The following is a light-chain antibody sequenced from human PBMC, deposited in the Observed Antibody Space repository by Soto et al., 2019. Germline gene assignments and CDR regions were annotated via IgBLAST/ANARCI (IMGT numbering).Light chain of an antibody. CDR3: QQYGSSPTT. CDR1: QSVSSSY. Sequence: EIVLTQSPGTLSLSPGERATLSCRASQSVSSSYLAWYQQKPGQAPRLLIYGASSRATGIPDRFSGSGSGPDFTLTISKLEPEDIAVYYCQQYGSSPTTFGQGTKVEI. V-gene: IGKV3-20*01. CDR2: GAS. J-gene: IGKJ1*01.